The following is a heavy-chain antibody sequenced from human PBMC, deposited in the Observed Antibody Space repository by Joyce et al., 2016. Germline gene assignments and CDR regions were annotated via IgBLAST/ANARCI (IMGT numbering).Heavy chain of an antibody. CDR2: IYHSGNT. V-gene: IGHV4-4*02. CDR1: GDSISSSNW. Sequence: QVQLQESGSGLVKPSGTLSLTCAVSGDSISSSNWWSWVRQPPGKGLEWIGEIYHSGNTNYNPSLKSRVTISIDKSKNQFSLKLSSVTAADTAVYYCARLKWASDYCSGVICYSFFDYWGQGTLVTVSS. CDR3: ARLKWASDYCSGVICYSFFDY. D-gene: IGHD2-15*01. J-gene: IGHJ4*02.